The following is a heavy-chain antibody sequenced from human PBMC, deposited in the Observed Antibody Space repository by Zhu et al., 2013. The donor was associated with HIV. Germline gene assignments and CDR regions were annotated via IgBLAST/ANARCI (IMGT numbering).Heavy chain of an antibody. CDR3: ARVAPSDYYYYMDV. CDR1: GYNFMNYD. CDR2: MNPNSGGT. J-gene: IGHJ6*03. Sequence: QVQLVQSGAEVKRPGASVKVSCKASGYNFMNYDINWVRQATGQGLEWMGWMNPNSGGTKYGQKFQGRVTMTTDTSTSTAYMELRTLRSDDTAVYYCARVAPSDYYYYMDVVGTKGPTVHRLL. V-gene: IGHV1-8*01.